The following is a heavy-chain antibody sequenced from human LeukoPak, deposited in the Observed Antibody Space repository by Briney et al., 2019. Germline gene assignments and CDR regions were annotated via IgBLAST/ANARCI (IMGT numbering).Heavy chain of an antibody. D-gene: IGHD3-3*01. CDR2: INPSGGST. Sequence: GASVKVSCKASGYTFTSYYMHWVRQAPGQGLEWMGIINPSGGSTSYAQKFQGRVTMTRDTSTSTVYMELSSLRSEDTAVYYYARTDPGFGPDYWYFDLWGRGTLVTVSS. CDR1: GYTFTSYY. CDR3: ARTDPGFGPDYWYFDL. V-gene: IGHV1-46*01. J-gene: IGHJ2*01.